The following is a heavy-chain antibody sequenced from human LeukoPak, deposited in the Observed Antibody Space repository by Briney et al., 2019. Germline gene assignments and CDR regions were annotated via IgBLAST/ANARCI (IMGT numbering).Heavy chain of an antibody. CDR2: ISGSGGST. D-gene: IGHD6-19*01. CDR1: GFTFSSYA. J-gene: IGHJ4*02. V-gene: IGHV3-23*01. CDR3: AKERYSSVWYSDY. Sequence: RTGGSLRLSCAASGFTFSSYAMTWVRQAPGKGLEWVSAISGSGGSTYYADSVKGRLTISRDNSNNTLYLQMNSLRAEDTAVYYCAKERYSSVWYSDYWGQGTLVTVSS.